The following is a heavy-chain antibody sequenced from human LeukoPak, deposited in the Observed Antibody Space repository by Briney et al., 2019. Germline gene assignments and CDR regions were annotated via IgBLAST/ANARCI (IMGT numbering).Heavy chain of an antibody. Sequence: PGGSLRLSCPASGFTFSSYGMHWVRQAPGKGLEWVAVISYDGSNKYYADSVKGRFTISRDNSKNTLYLQMNSLRAEDTAVYYCAKDRGYSDYWGQGTLVTVSS. CDR3: AKDRGYSDY. V-gene: IGHV3-30*18. CDR1: GFTFSSYG. J-gene: IGHJ4*02. CDR2: ISYDGSNK.